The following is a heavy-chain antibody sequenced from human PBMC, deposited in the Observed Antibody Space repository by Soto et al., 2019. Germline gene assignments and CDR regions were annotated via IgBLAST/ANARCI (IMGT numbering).Heavy chain of an antibody. V-gene: IGHV1-69*01. J-gene: IGHJ6*02. Sequence: QVQLVQSGAEVKKPGSSVKVSCKASGGTFSSYAISWVRQAPGQGLEWMGGIIPIFGTANYAQKFQGRVTITADESTSTAYMELSSLRSEDTAVYYCARTLVGSSGSPSGGMDVWGQGTTVTVSS. CDR3: ARTLVGSSGSPSGGMDV. CDR2: IIPIFGTA. D-gene: IGHD3-22*01. CDR1: GGTFSSYA.